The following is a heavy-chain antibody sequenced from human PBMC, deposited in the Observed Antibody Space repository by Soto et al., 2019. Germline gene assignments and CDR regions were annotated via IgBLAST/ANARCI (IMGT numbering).Heavy chain of an antibody. Sequence: GGSLRLSCVACGFTFSSYAMHWVRQAPGKGLGWVAVISYDGSNKYYADSVKARFTVSRDNSKNTLYLHMNRLSPEDTAVYYCARSGRISIFGLVIIPVSQGYGMDVWGQGTTVTVSS. CDR2: ISYDGSNK. D-gene: IGHD3-3*01. J-gene: IGHJ6*02. CDR1: GFTFSSYA. V-gene: IGHV3-30-3*01. CDR3: ARSGRISIFGLVIIPVSQGYGMDV.